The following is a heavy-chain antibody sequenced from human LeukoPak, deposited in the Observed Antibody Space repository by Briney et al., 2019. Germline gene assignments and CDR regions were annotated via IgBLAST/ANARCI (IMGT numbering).Heavy chain of an antibody. CDR3: AKDASIYCSSTSCYRWFDP. D-gene: IGHD2-2*01. CDR2: ISGSGGST. Sequence: GGSLRLSCAASGFIFSSYAMNWVRQAPGKGLEWVSAISGSGGSTYYADSVKGRFTISRDNSKNTLYLQMNSLRAEDTAVYYCAKDASIYCSSTSCYRWFDPWGQGTLVTVSS. V-gene: IGHV3-23*01. CDR1: GFIFSSYA. J-gene: IGHJ5*02.